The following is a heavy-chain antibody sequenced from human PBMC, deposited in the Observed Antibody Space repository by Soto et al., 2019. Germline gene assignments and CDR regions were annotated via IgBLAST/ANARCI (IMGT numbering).Heavy chain of an antibody. CDR1: GFTFSSYG. D-gene: IGHD2-2*01. J-gene: IGHJ6*02. CDR2: ISYDGSNK. CDR3: AKDLVVPAATRPFAYYYYGMDV. Sequence: VGSLRLSCAASGFTFSSYGMHWVRQAPGKGLEWVAVISYDGSNKYYADSVKGRFTISRDNSKNTLYLQMNSLRAEDTAVYYCAKDLVVPAATRPFAYYYYGMDVWGQGTTVTVSS. V-gene: IGHV3-30*18.